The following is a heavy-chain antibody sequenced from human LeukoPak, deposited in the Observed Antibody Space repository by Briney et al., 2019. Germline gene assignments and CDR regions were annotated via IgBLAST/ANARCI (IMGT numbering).Heavy chain of an antibody. Sequence: GGSLRLSCTASGFTFSSYWMHWVRQAPGMGLVWVSRINSDGSSINYADSVQTRFTISRDNAKNTVYLQMNSLRAEDTAVYYCASASSHRIEAGGDYWGQGTLVTVSS. CDR3: ASASSHRIEAGGDY. V-gene: IGHV3-74*01. J-gene: IGHJ4*01. CDR1: GFTFSSYW. CDR2: INSDGSSI. D-gene: IGHD6-13*01.